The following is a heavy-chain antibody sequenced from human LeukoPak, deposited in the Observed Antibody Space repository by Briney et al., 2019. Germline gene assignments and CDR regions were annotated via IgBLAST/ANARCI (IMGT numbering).Heavy chain of an antibody. V-gene: IGHV1-69*02. D-gene: IGHD3-22*01. CDR1: GGTFSSYT. J-gene: IGHJ5*02. CDR3: ARSNYYDNWFDP. CDR2: IIPILGIA. Sequence: HGSSVKVSCKASGGTFSSYTISWVRQAPGQGLEWMGRIIPILGIANYAQKFQGRVTITADKSTSTAYMELSSMRSEDTAVYYCARSNYYDNWFDPWGQGTLVTVSS.